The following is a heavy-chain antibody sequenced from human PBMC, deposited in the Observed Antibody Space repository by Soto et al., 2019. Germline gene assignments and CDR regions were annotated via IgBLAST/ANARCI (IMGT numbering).Heavy chain of an antibody. CDR2: TYYRSKWYK. D-gene: IGHD2-15*01. Sequence: SQTLSLTCAISGDSASSNSAAWNWIRQSPSRGLEWLGRTYYRSKWYKDYAVSVKSRITINPDTSKNQFSMQLNSVTPDDTAVYYCARDPAVILGYFDYWGQGTLVTVSS. CDR1: GDSASSNSAA. J-gene: IGHJ4*02. CDR3: ARDPAVILGYFDY. V-gene: IGHV6-1*01.